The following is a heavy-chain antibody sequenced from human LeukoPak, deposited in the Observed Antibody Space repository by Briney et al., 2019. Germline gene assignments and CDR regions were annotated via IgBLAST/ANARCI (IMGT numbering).Heavy chain of an antibody. Sequence: GGSPRLSCAASGFTVSSNYMSWVRQAPGKGLEWVSVIYTGGTTYYADSVKGRFTISRDNSKNTLYLQMNSLRAEDTAVYYCARAPWGSPAYFDYWGQGTLVTVSS. V-gene: IGHV3-53*01. D-gene: IGHD7-27*01. CDR1: GFTVSSNY. CDR2: IYTGGTT. CDR3: ARAPWGSPAYFDY. J-gene: IGHJ4*02.